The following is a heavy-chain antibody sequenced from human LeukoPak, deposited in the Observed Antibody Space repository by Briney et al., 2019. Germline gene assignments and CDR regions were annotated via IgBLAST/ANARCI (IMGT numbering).Heavy chain of an antibody. CDR2: ISSSGSTI. CDR1: GFTFSDYY. Sequence: PGGSLRLSCAASGFTFSDYYMSWIRQAPGKGLEWVSYISSSGSTIYYADSVKGRFTISRDSAKNSLYLQMNSLRAEDTAVYYCARYSSSWYDYYYYGIDVWGQGTTVTVSS. V-gene: IGHV3-11*01. J-gene: IGHJ6*02. D-gene: IGHD6-13*01. CDR3: ARYSSSWYDYYYYGIDV.